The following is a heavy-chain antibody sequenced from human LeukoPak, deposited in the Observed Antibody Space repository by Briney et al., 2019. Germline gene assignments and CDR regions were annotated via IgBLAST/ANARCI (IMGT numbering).Heavy chain of an antibody. D-gene: IGHD1-1*01. CDR2: IRYDGSNK. V-gene: IGHV3-30*02. CDR1: GLTFSSYG. CDR3: AAGTYNWNDVGFDY. J-gene: IGHJ4*02. Sequence: GGSLRLSCAASGLTFSSYGMSWVRQAPGKGLEWVTFIRYDGSNKYYADSVKGRFTISRDNSKNTLYLQMNSLRAEDTAVYYCAAGTYNWNDVGFDYWGQGTLVTVSS.